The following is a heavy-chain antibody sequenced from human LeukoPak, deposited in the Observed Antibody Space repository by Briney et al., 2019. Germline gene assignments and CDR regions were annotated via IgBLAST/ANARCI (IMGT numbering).Heavy chain of an antibody. CDR2: IIPVLGIA. J-gene: IGHJ4*02. D-gene: IGHD2-8*02. V-gene: IGHV1-69*02. CDR1: GGTLSSYP. CDR3: ARIRATESGLSHFDS. Sequence: SVKISCKASGGTLSSYPICWVRQAPGQGLEWMGRIIPVLGIANYAQTFQGRVTITADKSSSTAYMELSSLRSEDTAVYYCARIRATESGLSHFDSWGPGTLVSVSS.